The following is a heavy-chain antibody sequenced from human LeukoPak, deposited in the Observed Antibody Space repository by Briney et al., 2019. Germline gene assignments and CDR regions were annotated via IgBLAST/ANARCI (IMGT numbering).Heavy chain of an antibody. D-gene: IGHD2-21*01. CDR2: ISYDGSNK. J-gene: IGHJ5*02. Sequence: GGSLRLSCAASGFTFSSYAMHWVRQAPGKGLEWVAVISYDGSNKYYADSVKGRFTISRDNAKNTLYLQMNSLRAEDTAVYYCARDSCSEGDCYYSSRWFDPWGQGTLVTVSS. CDR1: GFTFSSYA. V-gene: IGHV3-30-3*01. CDR3: ARDSCSEGDCYYSSRWFDP.